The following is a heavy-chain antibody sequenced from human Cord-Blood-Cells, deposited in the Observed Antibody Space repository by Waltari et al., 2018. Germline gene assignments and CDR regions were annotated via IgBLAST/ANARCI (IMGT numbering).Heavy chain of an antibody. J-gene: IGHJ3*02. V-gene: IGHV3-48*03. Sequence: EVQLVESGGGLVQPGGSLRLSCAASGFTFSSYEMNWVRQDHGKGLEWVSYISSSGSTIYYADSVKGRFTISRDNAKNSLYLQMNSLRAEDTAVYYCARGGDVAAAGTDDAFDIWGQGTMVTDSS. CDR3: ARGGDVAAAGTDDAFDI. CDR1: GFTFSSYE. D-gene: IGHD6-13*01. CDR2: ISSSGSTI.